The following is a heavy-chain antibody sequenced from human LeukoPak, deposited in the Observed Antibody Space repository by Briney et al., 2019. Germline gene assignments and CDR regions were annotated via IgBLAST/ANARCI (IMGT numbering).Heavy chain of an antibody. D-gene: IGHD3-10*01. V-gene: IGHV4-59*01. CDR2: IYYSGST. J-gene: IGHJ5*02. CDR1: GGSISSYY. CDR3: ARDSYGSGSYYGWFDP. Sequence: PSETLSLTCTVSGGSISSYYWSWIRQPPGKGLEWIGYIYYSGSTNYNPSLKSRVTISVDTSKNQFSLKLSSVTAADTAVYYCARDSYGSGSYYGWFDPWGQGTLVTVSP.